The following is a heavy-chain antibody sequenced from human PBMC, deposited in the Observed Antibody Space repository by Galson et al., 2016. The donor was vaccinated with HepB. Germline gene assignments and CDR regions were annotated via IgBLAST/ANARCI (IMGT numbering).Heavy chain of an antibody. Sequence: SLRLSCAVSGFSFRDYFMSWIRQTPGKGLEWVSYISTSGSVKYAENVKGRFTISRDNAGNSLHLQMRSLTVGDTAIYYCAREKSGNFYTFDSWGQGTLVTVSS. CDR3: AREKSGNFYTFDS. CDR1: GFSFRDYF. J-gene: IGHJ4*02. D-gene: IGHD1-26*01. V-gene: IGHV3-11*01. CDR2: ISTSGSV.